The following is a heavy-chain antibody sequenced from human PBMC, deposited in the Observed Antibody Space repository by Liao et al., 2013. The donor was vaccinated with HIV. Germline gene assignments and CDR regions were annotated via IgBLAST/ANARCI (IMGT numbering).Heavy chain of an antibody. CDR2: IYYSGST. CDR1: GGSFSGYY. Sequence: QVQLQQWGAGLLKPSETLSLTCAVFGGSFSGYYWGWIRQPPGKGLEWIGSIYYSGSTYYNPSLKSRVTISVDTSKNHLSLKLSSVTAADTAIYYCARETNWGRSTDAFDIWGQGTMVTVSS. D-gene: IGHD7-27*01. V-gene: IGHV4-34*11. J-gene: IGHJ3*02. CDR3: ARETNWGRSTDAFDI.